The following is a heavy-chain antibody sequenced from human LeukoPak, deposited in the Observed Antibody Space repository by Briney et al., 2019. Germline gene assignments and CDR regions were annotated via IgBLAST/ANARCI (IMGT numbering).Heavy chain of an antibody. D-gene: IGHD3-22*01. CDR2: IYYSGST. J-gene: IGHJ4*02. V-gene: IGHV4-31*03. CDR1: GGSISSGGYY. Sequence: PSQTLSLTCTVSGGSISSGGYYWSWIRLHPGKGLEWIGYIYYSGSTYYNPSLKSRVTISVDTSKNQFSLKLSSVTAADTAVYYCARGYYDSSGYYLDYWGQGTLVTVSS. CDR3: ARGYYDSSGYYLDY.